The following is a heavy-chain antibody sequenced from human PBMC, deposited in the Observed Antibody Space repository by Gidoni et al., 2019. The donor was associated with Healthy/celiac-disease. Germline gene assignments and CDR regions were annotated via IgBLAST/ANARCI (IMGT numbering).Heavy chain of an antibody. CDR1: GFTFSSYA. D-gene: IGHD6-19*01. Sequence: QVQLVESGGGVVQPGRSLRLSCAASGFTFSSYAMHWGRQAPGKGLEWVAVISYDGSNKYYADSVKGRFTISRDNSKNTLYLQMNSLRAEDTAVYYCARESIPGIAVANPDYWGQGTLVTVSS. CDR3: ARESIPGIAVANPDY. V-gene: IGHV3-30*04. J-gene: IGHJ4*02. CDR2: ISYDGSNK.